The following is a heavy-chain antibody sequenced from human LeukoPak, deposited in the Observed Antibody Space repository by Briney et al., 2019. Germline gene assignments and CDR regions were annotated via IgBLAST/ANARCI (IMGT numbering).Heavy chain of an antibody. V-gene: IGHV3-74*01. D-gene: IGHD6-25*01. CDR2: IKSDGSST. Sequence: ETLSLTCTVSGGSISSSSYYWGWVRQAPGKGLVWVSCIKSDGSSTIYADSVKGRFTISRDNAKSTLYLQMNSLRAEDTAVYYCSSRLFDWGQGTLVTVSS. CDR1: GGSISSSSYY. J-gene: IGHJ4*02. CDR3: SSRLFD.